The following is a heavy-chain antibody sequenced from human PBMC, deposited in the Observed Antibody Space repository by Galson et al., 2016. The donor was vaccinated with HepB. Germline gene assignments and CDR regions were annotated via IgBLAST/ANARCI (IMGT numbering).Heavy chain of an antibody. V-gene: IGHV4-59*08. Sequence: TLSLTCTVSGDSFGDYDWNWIRQSPGKGLEWIGHIHYSGHTYYNPSLTSRVTMSLDTPKTQFSLNLASVTAADAAVYYCARRRAMGSAADYSEFYWLDPWGQGIRVTVSS. CDR1: GDSFGDYD. CDR2: IHYSGHT. CDR3: ARRRAMGSAADYSEFYWLDP. D-gene: IGHD5-18*01. J-gene: IGHJ5*02.